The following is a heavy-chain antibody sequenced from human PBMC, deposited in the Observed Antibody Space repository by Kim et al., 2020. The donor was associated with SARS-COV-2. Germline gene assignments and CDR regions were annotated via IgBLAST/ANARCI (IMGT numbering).Heavy chain of an antibody. J-gene: IGHJ4*02. Sequence: ASVKVSCKASGYTFTEYYLHWVRQAPGQGLEWMGWINPNNGNTNYAQRLQGRITMSRDTSISIVYMELSSLRFDDTAVYYCANQYKSTWYYFDFWGQGTLVTVSS. V-gene: IGHV1-2*02. CDR3: ANQYKSTWYYFDF. D-gene: IGHD6-13*01. CDR1: GYTFTEYY. CDR2: INPNNGNT.